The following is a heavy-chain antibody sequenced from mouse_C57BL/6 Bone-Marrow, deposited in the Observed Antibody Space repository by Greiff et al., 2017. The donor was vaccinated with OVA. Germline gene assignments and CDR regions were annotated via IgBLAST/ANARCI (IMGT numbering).Heavy chain of an antibody. J-gene: IGHJ3*01. CDR3: TSGDYYGSSLAY. Sequence: QVQLQQSGAELVRPGASVTLSCKASGYTFTDYEMHWVKQTPVHGLEWIGAIDPETGGTAYNQKFKGKAILTADKSSSTAYMELRSLTSEDSAVYYGTSGDYYGSSLAYWGQGTLVTVSA. V-gene: IGHV1-15*01. CDR2: IDPETGGT. D-gene: IGHD1-1*01. CDR1: GYTFTDYE.